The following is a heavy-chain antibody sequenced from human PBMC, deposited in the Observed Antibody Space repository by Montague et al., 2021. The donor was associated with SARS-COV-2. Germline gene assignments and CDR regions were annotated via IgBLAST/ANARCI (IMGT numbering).Heavy chain of an antibody. CDR1: GGSISGYY. V-gene: IGHV4-59*01. Sequence: SETLSLTCTVSGGSISGYYWSWIRRPPGKGLEWIAYIYYSGGANYNPSLKSRVTISIDTSKNQFSLKLSSVTAADTAVYYCARIWYSSGYQGIYYFDFWGQGTLVTVSS. D-gene: IGHD3-22*01. CDR2: IYYSGGA. CDR3: ARIWYSSGYQGIYYFDF. J-gene: IGHJ4*02.